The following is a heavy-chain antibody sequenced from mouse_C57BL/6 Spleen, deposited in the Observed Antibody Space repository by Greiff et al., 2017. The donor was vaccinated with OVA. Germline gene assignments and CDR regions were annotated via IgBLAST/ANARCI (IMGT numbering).Heavy chain of an antibody. J-gene: IGHJ2*01. Sequence: QVQLKQSGAELVRPGASVKLSCKASGYTFTDYNINWVKQRPGQGLEWIARIYPGSGNTYYNEKFKGKATLTADKSSSTAYMQLSSLTSEDSAVYFCARDDYDNFDYWGQGTTLTVSS. D-gene: IGHD2-4*01. V-gene: IGHV1-76*01. CDR3: ARDDYDNFDY. CDR1: GYTFTDYN. CDR2: IYPGSGNT.